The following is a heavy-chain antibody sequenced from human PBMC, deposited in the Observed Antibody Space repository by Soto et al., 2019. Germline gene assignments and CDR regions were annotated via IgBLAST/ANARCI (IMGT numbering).Heavy chain of an antibody. Sequence: QVQVVQSGAEVKKPGSSVKISCKASGRIFSSFPTSWVRQVPGQGLEWMGGVISASGSVTYAPKFQGRVTMTAVNSAGIGSMELTSLTSEDTAIYYCARVGSRDAYNYFLDQWGPGTLVTVSS. J-gene: IGHJ1*01. CDR2: VISASGSV. CDR3: ARVGSRDAYNYFLDQ. V-gene: IGHV1-69*06. CDR1: GRIFSSFP. D-gene: IGHD1-1*01.